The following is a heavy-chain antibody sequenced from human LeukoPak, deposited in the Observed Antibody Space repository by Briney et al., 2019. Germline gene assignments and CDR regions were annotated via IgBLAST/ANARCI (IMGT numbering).Heavy chain of an antibody. Sequence: PSETLSLTCTVSGGSISCSSYYWGWIRQPPGKGLEWIGSIYYSGSTYYNPSLTSRVTISVDSSNNQFSLKLSSVTAADTAVYYCALIDYDILTGYWVPDAFDIWGQGTMVTVSS. CDR1: GGSISCSSYY. V-gene: IGHV4-39*01. CDR3: ALIDYDILTGYWVPDAFDI. J-gene: IGHJ3*02. D-gene: IGHD3-9*01. CDR2: IYYSGST.